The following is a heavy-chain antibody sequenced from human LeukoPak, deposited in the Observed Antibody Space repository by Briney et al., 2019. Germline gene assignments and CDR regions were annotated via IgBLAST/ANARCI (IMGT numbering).Heavy chain of an antibody. D-gene: IGHD1-14*01. Sequence: SETLPLTCTVSGGSISSSSYYWGWLRQPPGTGLEWVGSIYYSGSTYYNPSLKSRVTISVDTPKNQFTLKLSTVTAAAAAVYSRGRCYRLDAFNILGQGTTVTVTS. J-gene: IGHJ3*02. V-gene: IGHV4-39*01. CDR2: IYYSGST. CDR3: GRCYRLDAFNI. CDR1: GGSISSSSYY.